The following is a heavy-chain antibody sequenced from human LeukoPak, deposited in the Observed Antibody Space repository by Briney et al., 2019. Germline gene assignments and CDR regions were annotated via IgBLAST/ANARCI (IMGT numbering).Heavy chain of an antibody. CDR2: INPNRGGT. CDR3: ARDPAGYKGEYYFDY. D-gene: IGHD5-24*01. Sequence: ASVKVSCKASGYTFTGYYMHWVRQAPGQGLEWMGWINPNRGGTNYAQKFQGRVTMTRDTSISTAYMELSRLRSDDTAVYYCARDPAGYKGEYYFDYWGQGTLVTVSS. V-gene: IGHV1-2*02. J-gene: IGHJ4*02. CDR1: GYTFTGYY.